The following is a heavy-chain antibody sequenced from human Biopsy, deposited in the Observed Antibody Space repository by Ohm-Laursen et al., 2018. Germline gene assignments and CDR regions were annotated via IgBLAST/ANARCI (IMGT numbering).Heavy chain of an antibody. D-gene: IGHD4-17*01. J-gene: IGHJ4*02. CDR2: IGVDGRTI. CDR3: AKSGIGTVTRHFDL. Sequence: SLRLSCAASGLTFSAFSMNWVRQAPGRGLEWVSIIGVDGRTIYYADSVKGRFTISRDNSKNTLYLQMNSLRADDTAVYCCAKSGIGTVTRHFDLWGQGTLVTVSS. V-gene: IGHV3-23*01. CDR1: GLTFSAFS.